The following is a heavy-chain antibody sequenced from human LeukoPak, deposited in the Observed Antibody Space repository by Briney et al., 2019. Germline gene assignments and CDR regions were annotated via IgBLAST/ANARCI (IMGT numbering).Heavy chain of an antibody. J-gene: IGHJ3*01. CDR1: GYTFTAFY. V-gene: IGHV1-2*02. CDR3: AREAGDNAYDF. Sequence: ASVKVSCKASGYTFTAFYFRWVRQAPGQGLECMGWINPNNGDTRYAQNFQGRVTMTRDTSITTLYLELSSLRSDDTAIYYCAREAGDNAYDFWGPGTMVTVSS. CDR2: INPNNGDT. D-gene: IGHD1-14*01.